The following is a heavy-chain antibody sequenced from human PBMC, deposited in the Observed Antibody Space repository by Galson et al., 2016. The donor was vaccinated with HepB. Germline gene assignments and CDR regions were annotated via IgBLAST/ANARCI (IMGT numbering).Heavy chain of an antibody. V-gene: IGHV3-30*18. D-gene: IGHD6-19*01. CDR3: AKEPQKYSSGWYYYN. CDR2: VSFNGKVQ. Sequence: SLRLSCAASGFTFGDYGMHWVRQAPGKGPEWVGVVSFNGKVQYYADSVKGRFTISRDNSKNTLYLQMDSLRVGDTALYYCAKEPQKYSSGWYYYNWGQGALVTVSS. J-gene: IGHJ4*02. CDR1: GFTFGDYG.